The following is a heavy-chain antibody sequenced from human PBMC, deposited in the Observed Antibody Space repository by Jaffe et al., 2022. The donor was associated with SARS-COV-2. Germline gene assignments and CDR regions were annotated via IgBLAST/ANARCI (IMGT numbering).Heavy chain of an antibody. Sequence: QVQLVQSGAEVKKPGASVKVSCKASGYTFTAYYMHWVRQAPGQGLEWMGWINPNSGDTKFAQKFQGKVTMTRDTSISTAYMELSRLRSDDTAVYYCARDPNYYDSSGYLDYWGQGTLITVSS. CDR2: INPNSGDT. J-gene: IGHJ4*02. CDR1: GYTFTAYY. V-gene: IGHV1-2*02. D-gene: IGHD3-22*01. CDR3: ARDPNYYDSSGYLDY.